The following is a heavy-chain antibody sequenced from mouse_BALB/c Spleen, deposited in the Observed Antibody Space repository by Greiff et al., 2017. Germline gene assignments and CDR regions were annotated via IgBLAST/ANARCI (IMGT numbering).Heavy chain of an antibody. V-gene: IGHV1-7*01. J-gene: IGHJ4*01. CDR3: ARSPYYGYDGDYAMDY. CDR2: INPSTGYT. CDR1: GYTFTSYW. Sequence: VQLQQSGAELAKPGASVKMSCKASGYTFTSYWMHWVKQRPGQGLEWIGYINPSTGYTEYNQKFKDKATLTADKSSSTAYMQLSSLTSEDSAVYCCARSPYYGYDGDYAMDYWGQGTSVTVSS. D-gene: IGHD2-9*01.